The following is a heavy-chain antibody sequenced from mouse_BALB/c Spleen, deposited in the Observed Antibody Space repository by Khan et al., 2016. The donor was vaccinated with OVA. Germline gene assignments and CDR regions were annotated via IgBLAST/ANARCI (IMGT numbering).Heavy chain of an antibody. D-gene: IGHD2-14*01. CDR2: IWGGGGT. CDR1: GFSLSRYN. CDR3: ARAYYRYDGYYAMDY. J-gene: IGHJ4*01. V-gene: IGHV2-6-4*01. Sequence: VQLQESGPGLVAPSQSLSITCTVSGFSLSRYNIHWVRQPPGKGLEWLGMIWGGGGTDYNSTLKSRLSIRKDNSQSQVLLKMNSLQTDDTAMYSCARAYYRYDGYYAMDYWGQGTSVTVSS.